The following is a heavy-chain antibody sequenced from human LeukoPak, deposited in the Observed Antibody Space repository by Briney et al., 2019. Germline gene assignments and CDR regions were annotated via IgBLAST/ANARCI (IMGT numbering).Heavy chain of an antibody. CDR2: IRYDGSNK. V-gene: IGHV3-30*02. Sequence: GGSLRLSCAASGFTFSSYGMHWVRQAPGKGLEWVAFIRYDGSNKYYADSVRGRFTISRDNSKNTLYLQMNSLRAEDTAVYYCATLRPLVGATRFDYWGQGTLVTVSS. J-gene: IGHJ4*02. CDR3: ATLRPLVGATRFDY. CDR1: GFTFSSYG. D-gene: IGHD1-26*01.